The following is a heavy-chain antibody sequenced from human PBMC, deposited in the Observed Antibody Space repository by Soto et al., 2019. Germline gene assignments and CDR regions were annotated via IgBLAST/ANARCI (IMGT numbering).Heavy chain of an antibody. Sequence: QVQLVESGGGVVQPGRSLRLSCAASGFTFSSYGMHWVRQAPGKGLEWVAVIWYDGSNKYYADSVKGRFTISRDNSQNTLYLQMKSLRAEDTAVYYCARVSKGGIAAAGSLGYWGQGTLVTVSS. D-gene: IGHD6-13*01. CDR2: IWYDGSNK. CDR1: GFTFSSYG. V-gene: IGHV3-33*01. CDR3: ARVSKGGIAAAGSLGY. J-gene: IGHJ4*02.